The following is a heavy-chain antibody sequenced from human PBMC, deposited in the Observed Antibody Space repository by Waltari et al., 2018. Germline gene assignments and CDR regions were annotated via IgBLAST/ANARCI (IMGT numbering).Heavy chain of an antibody. CDR1: GFPFRNYE. CDR3: ARGEGGANEY. CDR2: ISSGASTI. D-gene: IGHD1-26*01. V-gene: IGHV3-48*03. J-gene: IGHJ4*02. Sequence: EVQLVESGGGLVQPGGSLRLLCAASGFPFRNYEVNWVRQAPGKGLEWVSYISSGASTIFYADSVKGRFTISRDNAKNSVYLQMNSLRADDTAIYYCARGEGGANEYWGQGTLVTVSS.